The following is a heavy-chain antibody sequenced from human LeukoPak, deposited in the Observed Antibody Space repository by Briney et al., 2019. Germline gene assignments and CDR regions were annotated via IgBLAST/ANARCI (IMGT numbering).Heavy chain of an antibody. Sequence: WETLSLTCTVSGGSISSSSYYWGWIRQPPGKGLEWIGSIYYSGSTYYNPSLKSRVTISVDTSKNQFSLKLSSVTAADTAVYYCATRTVTENDYWGQGTLVTVSS. CDR1: GGSISSSSYY. J-gene: IGHJ4*02. D-gene: IGHD4-17*01. CDR3: ATRTVTENDY. V-gene: IGHV4-39*01. CDR2: IYYSGST.